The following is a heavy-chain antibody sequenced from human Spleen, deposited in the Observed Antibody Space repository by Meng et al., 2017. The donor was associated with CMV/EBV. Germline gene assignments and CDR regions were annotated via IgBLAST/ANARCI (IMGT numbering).Heavy chain of an antibody. V-gene: IGHV1-18*01. CDR1: GHTFNSYG. D-gene: IGHD2-21*01. J-gene: IGHJ5*02. Sequence: ASVKVSCKVSGHTFNSYGITWVRQAPGQGLEWVGWFSSYNSNTNYAQKFLGRVTLTTDTSTSIAYMELRSLRSDDTAVYYCATIAYCGGDCYQVHPLYDHWGQGTLVTVSS. CDR2: FSSYNSNT. CDR3: ATIAYCGGDCYQVHPLYDH.